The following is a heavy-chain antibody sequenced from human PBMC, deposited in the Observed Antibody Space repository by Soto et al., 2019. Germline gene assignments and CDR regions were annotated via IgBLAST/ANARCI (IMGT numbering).Heavy chain of an antibody. CDR1: GFTVSSNY. V-gene: IGHV3-53*01. CDR3: ARVNNYGSGSYYDRNYYYYYGMDV. J-gene: IGHJ6*02. CDR2: IYSGGST. D-gene: IGHD3-10*01. Sequence: GGSLRLSCAASGFTVSSNYMSWVRQAPGKGLEWVSVIYSGGSTYYADSVKGRFTISRENSQNTLYLQMNSLRAEDTVVYYCARVNNYGSGSYYDRNYYYYYGMDVWGQGTTVTVSS.